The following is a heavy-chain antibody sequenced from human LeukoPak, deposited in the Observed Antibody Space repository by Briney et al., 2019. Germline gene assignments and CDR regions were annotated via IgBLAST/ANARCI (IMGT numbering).Heavy chain of an antibody. J-gene: IGHJ6*02. CDR2: ISRGGSTT. CDR3: ASSPIRHSGMDV. D-gene: IGHD6-6*01. Sequence: GGSLRLSCAPSGVTLVSYWVHWVRHARGEGLVWVSRISRGGSTTMPAHSVEGRFPISRDKAKNTLYVHLNSLRAGHTAVFYCASSPIRHSGMDVWGQGTTVTVS. CDR1: GVTLVSYW. V-gene: IGHV3-74*03.